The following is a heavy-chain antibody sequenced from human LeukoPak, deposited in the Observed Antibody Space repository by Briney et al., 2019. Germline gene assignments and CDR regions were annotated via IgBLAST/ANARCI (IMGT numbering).Heavy chain of an antibody. J-gene: IGHJ6*02. Sequence: GGSLRLSCAASGFTFSSYSMNWVRQAPGKGLEWVSYISSSSTIYYADSVKGRFTISRDNAKNSLYLQMNSLRAEDTAVYYCARDTDPIDYYGMDVWGQGTTVTVSS. D-gene: IGHD1-26*01. CDR1: GFTFSSYS. CDR3: ARDTDPIDYYGMDV. CDR2: ISSSSTI. V-gene: IGHV3-48*01.